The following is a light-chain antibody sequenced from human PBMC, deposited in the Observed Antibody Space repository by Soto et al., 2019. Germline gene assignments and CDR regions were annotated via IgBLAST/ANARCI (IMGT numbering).Light chain of an antibody. V-gene: IGKV1D-12*01. J-gene: IGKJ4*01. Sequence: DIQMTQSPSSVSASVGDRVTITCRASQGISTWLAWFQQKPGKAPKLLIAAASKLQSGVPSRVIGSGAGTDFTRTINSLQPEDFGTYYCLQTNSLPLTFGGGTKVDI. CDR1: QGISTW. CDR3: LQTNSLPLT. CDR2: AAS.